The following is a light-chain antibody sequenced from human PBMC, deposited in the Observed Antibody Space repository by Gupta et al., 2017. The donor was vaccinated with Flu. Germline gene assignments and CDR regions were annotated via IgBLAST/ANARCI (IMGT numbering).Light chain of an antibody. CDR1: QSVLYSSNNKNY. V-gene: IGKV4-1*01. J-gene: IGKJ4*01. CDR3: HQYLSTPLT. Sequence: DIVMTQSPDSLAVSLGERATINCKSSQSVLYSSNNKNYLVWYQQKPGQPPKLLIYWASTRKSGVPDRFSGSGSGTDFTLTISSLQAEDVAAYYCHQYLSTPLTFGGGTKVEIK. CDR2: WAS.